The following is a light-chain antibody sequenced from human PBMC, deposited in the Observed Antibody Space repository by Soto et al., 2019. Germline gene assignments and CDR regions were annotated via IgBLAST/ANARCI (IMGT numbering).Light chain of an antibody. J-gene: IGKJ1*01. CDR1: QSVSNNY. Sequence: EIFLTQSPGTLSLSPGERATLSFRASQSVSNNYLAWYQQKPGQAPRLLIYGASNRATGIPDRFSGSGSGTDFTLTISRLEPEDFAVYYCQQYGSSGTFAQGTKVDIK. CDR3: QQYGSSGT. V-gene: IGKV3-20*01. CDR2: GAS.